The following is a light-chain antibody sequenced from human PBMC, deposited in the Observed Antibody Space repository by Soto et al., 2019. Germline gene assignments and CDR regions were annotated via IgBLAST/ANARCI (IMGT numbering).Light chain of an antibody. CDR2: DAS. J-gene: IGKJ4*01. CDR3: QLYNTYWGT. CDR1: QTIGSR. V-gene: IGKV1-5*01. Sequence: DIQMTQSPSTLSASVGDRLTITCRASQTIGSRLAWYQQKSGKAPKLLIFDASSLQSGVPSRFSVSGSGTEFTLTISSLHPDDFATYYCQLYNTYWGTFGGGTKVDIK.